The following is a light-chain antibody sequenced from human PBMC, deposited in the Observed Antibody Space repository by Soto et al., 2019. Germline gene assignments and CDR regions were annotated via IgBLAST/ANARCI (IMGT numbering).Light chain of an antibody. V-gene: IGKV1-5*03. Sequence: DIQLTQSPSTLPASVGDRVTITCRASQSIGTWLAWYQQKPGKAPKLLIYKASSLESGVPSRFSGSGSSTEFTLTISSLQPDDFAIYYCQQYNSYHTFGQGTKLEIK. CDR1: QSIGTW. J-gene: IGKJ2*01. CDR2: KAS. CDR3: QQYNSYHT.